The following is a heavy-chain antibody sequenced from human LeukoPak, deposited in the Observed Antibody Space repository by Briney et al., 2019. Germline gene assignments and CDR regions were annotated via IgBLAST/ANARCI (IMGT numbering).Heavy chain of an antibody. CDR2: INHSGST. V-gene: IGHV4-34*01. CDR1: GGSFSGYY. J-gene: IGHJ1*01. D-gene: IGHD4-17*01. Sequence: PSETLSLTCAVYGGSFSGYYWSWIRQPPGKGLEWIGEINHSGSTNYNPSLKSRVTISVDTSKNQFSLKLSSVTAADTAVYYCARPTTVTTHYFQHWGQGTLVTASS. CDR3: ARPTTVTTHYFQH.